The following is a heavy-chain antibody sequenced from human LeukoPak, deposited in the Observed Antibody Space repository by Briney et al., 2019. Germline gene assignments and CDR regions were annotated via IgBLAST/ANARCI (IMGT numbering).Heavy chain of an antibody. Sequence: GGSLRLSCAASGFTFSSYWMHWVRQAPGKGLVWVSRINSDGSSTSYADPVKGRFTISRDNAKNTLYLQMNSLRAEDTAVYYCARTTMVRERGWFDPWGQGTLVTVSS. J-gene: IGHJ5*02. CDR1: GFTFSSYW. V-gene: IGHV3-74*01. D-gene: IGHD3-10*01. CDR2: INSDGSST. CDR3: ARTTMVRERGWFDP.